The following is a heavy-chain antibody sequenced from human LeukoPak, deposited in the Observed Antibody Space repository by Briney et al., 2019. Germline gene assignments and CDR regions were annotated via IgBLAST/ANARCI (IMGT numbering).Heavy chain of an antibody. CDR3: AKLGYSSGWYDFQIDAFDF. Sequence: GRSLRLSCAASGFSFSSYGMHWVRQAPGKGLEWVAVISYDGSNKFYADSVKGRFTISRDNSKNTLYLQMNSLRAEDTAVYYCAKLGYSSGWYDFQIDAFDFWGQGTMVTVS. D-gene: IGHD6-19*01. V-gene: IGHV3-30*18. J-gene: IGHJ3*01. CDR1: GFSFSSYG. CDR2: ISYDGSNK.